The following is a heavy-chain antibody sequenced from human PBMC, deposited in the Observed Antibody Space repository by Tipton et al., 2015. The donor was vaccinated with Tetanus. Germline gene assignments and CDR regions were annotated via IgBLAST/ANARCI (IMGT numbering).Heavy chain of an antibody. Sequence: QVQLVQSGAEVKKPGASVKVSCKASGYIFSGYYLHWVRQAPGQGLEYMGWINPNSGVTNYAQKFQGRLTMTRDTSISTAYMELSILRSDDTAVYYCATSTRIIAVAASPYASDIWGQGTMVSVSS. CDR2: INPNSGVT. J-gene: IGHJ3*02. CDR3: ATSTRIIAVAASPYASDI. D-gene: IGHD6-19*01. V-gene: IGHV1-2*02. CDR1: GYIFSGYY.